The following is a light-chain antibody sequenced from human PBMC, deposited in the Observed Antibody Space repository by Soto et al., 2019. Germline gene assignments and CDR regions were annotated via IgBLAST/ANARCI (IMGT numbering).Light chain of an antibody. V-gene: IGKV1-5*03. J-gene: IGKJ4*01. Sequence: DIQMTQSPSTLSASVGDRVTITCRATQTISTSLAWYQQIPGRAPKLLIYKASILDTGVPSRFSGSGSGTEFTLTISNLQPEDVATYYCQKYNTAPLTFGGGTKVDI. CDR1: QTISTS. CDR3: QKYNTAPLT. CDR2: KAS.